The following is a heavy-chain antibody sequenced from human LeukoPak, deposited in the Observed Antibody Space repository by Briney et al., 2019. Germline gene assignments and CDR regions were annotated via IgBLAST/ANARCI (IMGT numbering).Heavy chain of an antibody. D-gene: IGHD3-16*01. CDR2: IYWNDDK. J-gene: IGHJ4*02. CDR3: AHINAWGSYSLFDY. V-gene: IGHV2-5*01. Sequence: SGPTLVNPTQTLTLTCTFSGFSLSTNGVGLGWIRQPPGKALEWLALIYWNDDKRYSPSLKSRLTITRDTSRNRVGLTMTNMDPVDAGTYYCAHINAWGSYSLFDYWGQGTLVTVSS. CDR1: GFSLSTNGVG.